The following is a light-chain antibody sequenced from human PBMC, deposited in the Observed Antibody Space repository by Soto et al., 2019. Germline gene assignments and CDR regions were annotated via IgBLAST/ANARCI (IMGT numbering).Light chain of an antibody. CDR2: DVS. CDR3: SSYTSSSSYV. J-gene: IGLJ1*01. V-gene: IGLV2-14*01. Sequence: QSVLTQPASVSGSPGQSITISCTGTSSDAGGYNYVSWYQQHRGKAPKLMIYDVSNRPSGVSNRFSGSKSGNTASLTISGLQAEDEADYYCSSYTSSSSYVFGTATKLTVL. CDR1: SSDAGGYNY.